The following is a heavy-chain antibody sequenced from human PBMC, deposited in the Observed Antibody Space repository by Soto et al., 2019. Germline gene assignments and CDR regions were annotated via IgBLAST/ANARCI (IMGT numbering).Heavy chain of an antibody. J-gene: IGHJ4*02. CDR1: GFTFSSYG. V-gene: IGHV3-30*18. Sequence: QVQLVESGGGVVQPGRSLRLSCAASGFTFSSYGMHWVRQAPGKGLEWVALISYDGRNQYYADSVKGRFTISRDNSKNTQYLQMNSLRAEDPAVYYCAKGIRYCTSTSCTSEFDYWGQGTLVTVSS. D-gene: IGHD2-2*01. CDR2: ISYDGRNQ. CDR3: AKGIRYCTSTSCTSEFDY.